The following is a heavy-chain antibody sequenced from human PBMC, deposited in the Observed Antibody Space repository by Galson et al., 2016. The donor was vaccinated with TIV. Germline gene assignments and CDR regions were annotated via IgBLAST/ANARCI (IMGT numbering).Heavy chain of an antibody. CDR3: ARDPNSSPGVISHYYYYGMDV. J-gene: IGHJ6*02. D-gene: IGHD1-7*01. Sequence: SCKATGYSFTSYGVSWVRHAPGQGFEWMGWISGYNENTYYGQKFQDRVTMTKDTSTSTAYLEMKRLTSDDTAVYYCARDPNSSPGVISHYYYYGMDVWGQGTTVIGS. V-gene: IGHV1-18*01. CDR1: GYSFTSYG. CDR2: ISGYNENT.